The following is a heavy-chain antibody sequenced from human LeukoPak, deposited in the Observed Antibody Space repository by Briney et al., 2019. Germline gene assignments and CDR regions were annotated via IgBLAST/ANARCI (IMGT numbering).Heavy chain of an antibody. D-gene: IGHD6-13*01. CDR3: ASKQAADSGGRDLDY. Sequence: GGSLRLSCAASGFTFNYAWMSWVRQAPGKGLEWVSSVSASNGGTYYADTVKGRVTISRDNSKNTLYLQMNSLRVEDTAVYYCASKQAADSGGRDLDYWGQGTLVTVSS. V-gene: IGHV3-23*01. J-gene: IGHJ4*02. CDR2: VSASNGGT. CDR1: GFTFNYAW.